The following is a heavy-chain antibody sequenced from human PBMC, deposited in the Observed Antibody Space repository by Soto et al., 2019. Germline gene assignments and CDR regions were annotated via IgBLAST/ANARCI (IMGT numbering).Heavy chain of an antibody. CDR1: GYTFTRYG. V-gene: IGHV1-69*13. D-gene: IGHD5-12*01. J-gene: IGHJ6*02. CDR3: ASSVAKYYYYGMDV. Sequence: SVKVSCKASGYTFTRYGISWVRQAPGQGLEWMGGIIPIFGTANYAQKFQGRVTITADESTSTAYMELSSLRSEDTAVYYCASSVAKYYYYGMDVWGQGTTVTVSS. CDR2: IIPIFGTA.